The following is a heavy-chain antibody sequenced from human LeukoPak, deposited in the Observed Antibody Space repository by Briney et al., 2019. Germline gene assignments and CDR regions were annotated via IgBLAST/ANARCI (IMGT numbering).Heavy chain of an antibody. J-gene: IGHJ4*02. CDR2: ISGSGGST. Sequence: GSLRLSCAASGFTFSSFAMSWVRQAPGKGLEWVSGISGSGGSTYYADSVKGRFIISRDKSKNTLYLQMNSLRAEDTAVYYCATLGYCSGGSCALDYWGQGTLVTVSS. CDR1: GFTFSSFA. D-gene: IGHD2-15*01. CDR3: ATLGYCSGGSCALDY. V-gene: IGHV3-23*01.